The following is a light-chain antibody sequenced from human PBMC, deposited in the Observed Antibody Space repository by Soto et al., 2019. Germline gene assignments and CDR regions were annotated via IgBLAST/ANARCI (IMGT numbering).Light chain of an antibody. CDR2: EVS. J-gene: IGLJ3*02. CDR3: SSYTSSSPYGV. V-gene: IGLV2-14*01. Sequence: QSVLTQPASVSGSPGQSITISCTGTSSDVGGYNYVSWYQQHPGKAPKLMIYEVSNRPSGVSDRFSGSKSGNTASLTISGLQAEDEADYYCSSYTSSSPYGVFGGGTKLTVL. CDR1: SSDVGGYNY.